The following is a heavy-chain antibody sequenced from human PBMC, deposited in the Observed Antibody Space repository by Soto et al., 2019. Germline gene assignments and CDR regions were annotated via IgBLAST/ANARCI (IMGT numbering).Heavy chain of an antibody. CDR1: GFPFSWAG. J-gene: IGHJ3*01. CDR3: ARGLNKAAGGAFDV. D-gene: IGHD3-16*01. Sequence: QVQLVQSGGGAVLPGNSLRLSCAASGFPFSWAGMHWLRQTPGKGLEWVAVVSGDGRDIDYAESVRGRFSISRDNPKSTLYLQMNNLGVEDTAIYYCARGLNKAAGGAFDVWGQGTQVIDSS. V-gene: IGHV3-33*01. CDR2: VSGDGRDI.